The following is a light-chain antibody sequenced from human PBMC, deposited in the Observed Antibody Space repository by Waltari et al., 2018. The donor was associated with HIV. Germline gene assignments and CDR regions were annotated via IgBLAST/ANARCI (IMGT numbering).Light chain of an antibody. CDR3: QQASSFPHT. CDR1: QNIGRS. J-gene: IGKJ2*01. V-gene: IGKV1-12*01. Sequence: QVTQSPSYVSESVGGGVSISCRASQNIGRSLAWYQLKPGKAPKLLVYEASRLNDGVPARFHATGSRSNFTLDINNLQSEDFAIYVCQQASSFPHTFG. CDR2: EAS.